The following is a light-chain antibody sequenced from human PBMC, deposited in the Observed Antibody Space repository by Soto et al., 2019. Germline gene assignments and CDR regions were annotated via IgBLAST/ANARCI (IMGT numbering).Light chain of an antibody. V-gene: IGLV4-69*01. CDR1: SGHSSYA. CDR2: LNSDGSH. J-gene: IGLJ3*02. CDR3: QTWGTGIRV. Sequence: QLVLTQSPSASASLGASVKLTCTLSSGHSSYAIAWHQQQPEKGPRYLMKLNSDGSHRKGDAIPDRFSGSSSGAERYLTSPSLQSEDEADYYCQTWGTGIRVFGGGTKLTVL.